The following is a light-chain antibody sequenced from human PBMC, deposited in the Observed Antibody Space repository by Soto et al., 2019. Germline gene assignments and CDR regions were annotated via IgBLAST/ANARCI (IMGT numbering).Light chain of an antibody. CDR1: QGIRNY. J-gene: IGKJ2*01. Sequence: DIQMTQSPSSLSASVGDRVTITCRASQGIRNYLAWYQQKPGKVPKLLIYTASTLQSGVPSRFSGSGSGTDFTLTIRSLQPEDVATYYCQKYSGPPYTFGQGTKLEIK. V-gene: IGKV1-27*01. CDR3: QKYSGPPYT. CDR2: TAS.